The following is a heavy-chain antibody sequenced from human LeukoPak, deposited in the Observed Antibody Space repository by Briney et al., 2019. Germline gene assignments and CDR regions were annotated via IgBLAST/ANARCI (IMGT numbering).Heavy chain of an antibody. CDR2: IYPGNSDI. Sequence: PGESLKISCNGSGYSFTSHWIGWVRQMSGRGLEWMAIIYPGNSDIRYGPSFQGQVTISADKSINTAYLRWSSLRASDSAMYYCARYSIVDLISAGWVDSWGQGTLVTVSS. CDR3: ARYSIVDLISAGWVDS. V-gene: IGHV5-51*01. CDR1: GYSFTSHW. D-gene: IGHD1-26*01. J-gene: IGHJ4*02.